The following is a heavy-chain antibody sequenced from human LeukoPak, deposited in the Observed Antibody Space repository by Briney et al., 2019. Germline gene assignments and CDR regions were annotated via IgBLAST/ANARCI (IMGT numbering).Heavy chain of an antibody. CDR2: IYHGGST. V-gene: IGHV4-59*01. CDR1: GGSISSFY. D-gene: IGHD2/OR15-2a*01. CDR3: ARLGADYFY. J-gene: IGHJ4*02. Sequence: SETLSLTCTVSGGSISSFYWSWIRQPPGKGLEWLGYIYHGGSTSYNPSLKSRVTISVDTSQNQFSLKLGSVTAADTAVYYCARLGADYFYWGQGTLVTVSS.